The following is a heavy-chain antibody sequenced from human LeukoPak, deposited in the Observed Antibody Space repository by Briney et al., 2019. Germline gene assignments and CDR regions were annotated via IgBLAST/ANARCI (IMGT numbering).Heavy chain of an antibody. CDR3: AREGKYSYGLHP. CDR1: GYTFTDYY. Sequence: ASVKVSCKASGYTFTDYYMHWVRQAPGQGLEWMGWISAYNGNTNYAQKLQGRVTMTTDTSTSTAYMELRSLRSDDTAVYYCAREGKYSYGLHPWGQGTLVTVSS. D-gene: IGHD5-18*01. J-gene: IGHJ5*02. CDR2: ISAYNGNT. V-gene: IGHV1-18*04.